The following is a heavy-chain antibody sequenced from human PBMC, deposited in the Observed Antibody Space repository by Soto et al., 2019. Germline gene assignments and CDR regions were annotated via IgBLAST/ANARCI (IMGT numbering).Heavy chain of an antibody. D-gene: IGHD1-7*01. Sequence: GASVKVSCKASGYTFTSYDINWVRQATGQGLEWMGWMNPNSGNTGYAQKFQGRVTMTRNTSISTAYMELSSLRSEDTAVYYCARVTGTTGYYGMDVWGQGTTVTVSS. V-gene: IGHV1-8*01. CDR1: GYTFTSYD. CDR2: MNPNSGNT. CDR3: ARVTGTTGYYGMDV. J-gene: IGHJ6*02.